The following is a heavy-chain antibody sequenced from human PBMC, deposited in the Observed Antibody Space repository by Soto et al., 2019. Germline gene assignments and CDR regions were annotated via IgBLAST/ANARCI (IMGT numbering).Heavy chain of an antibody. Sequence: EVQLLESGGGLVQPGGSLRLSCAASGFTFSGYAMSWVRQAPGRGLEWVSSISGSGGTTYYADSVKGRFTISRDNSKNTLYLQMNSLRAEDTALYYCASRVTKYFQYWGQGTLVTVSS. J-gene: IGHJ1*01. V-gene: IGHV3-23*01. CDR3: ASRVTKYFQY. D-gene: IGHD4-17*01. CDR1: GFTFSGYA. CDR2: ISGSGGTT.